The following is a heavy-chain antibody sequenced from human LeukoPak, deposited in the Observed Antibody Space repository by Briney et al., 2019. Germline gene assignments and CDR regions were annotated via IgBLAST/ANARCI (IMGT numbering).Heavy chain of an antibody. CDR1: GGSISSYY. V-gene: IGHV4-59*01. CDR2: IYYSGST. Sequence: PSETLSLTCTVSGGSISSYYWSWIRQPPGKGLEWIGYIYYSGSTNYNPSLKSRVTISVDTSKNQFSLKLSSVTAADTAVYYCARDPEGGQQLADWGQGTLVTVSS. CDR3: ARDPEGGQQLAD. D-gene: IGHD6-13*01. J-gene: IGHJ4*02.